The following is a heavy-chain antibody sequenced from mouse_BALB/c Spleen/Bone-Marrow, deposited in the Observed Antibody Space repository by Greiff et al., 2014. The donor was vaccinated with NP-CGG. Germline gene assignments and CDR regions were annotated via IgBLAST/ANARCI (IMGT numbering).Heavy chain of an antibody. V-gene: IGHV1-4*01. CDR1: GYTFTTYW. D-gene: IGHD2-4*01. Sequence: QVQLQQSGPELATPGASVKMSCKASGYTFTTYWMHWIKQRPGQGLEWIGSINPNTDYTDYNQKFKDKATLTADKSSITAYMQLSSLTSEDSAVYYCAGGLRDWYFDVWGAGTTVTVSS. J-gene: IGHJ1*01. CDR3: AGGLRDWYFDV. CDR2: INPNTDYT.